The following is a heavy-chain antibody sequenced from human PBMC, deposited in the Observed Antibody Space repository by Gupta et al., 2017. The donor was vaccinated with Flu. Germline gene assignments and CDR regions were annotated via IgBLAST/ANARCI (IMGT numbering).Heavy chain of an antibody. J-gene: IGHJ4*02. CDR1: GFTFSTYN. CDR2: ISSSSNTI. V-gene: IGHV3-48*02. CDR3: ARCDLVGATNYFDF. Sequence: EVLLVESGGGLVQPGGSLRLSCAASGFTFSTYNMNWVRQAPGKGLEWVSYISSSSNTIYYADSVKGRFTISRDNAKNSLYLQMNSLRDEDTAVYYCARCDLVGATNYFDFWGQGTLVTVSS. D-gene: IGHD1-26*01.